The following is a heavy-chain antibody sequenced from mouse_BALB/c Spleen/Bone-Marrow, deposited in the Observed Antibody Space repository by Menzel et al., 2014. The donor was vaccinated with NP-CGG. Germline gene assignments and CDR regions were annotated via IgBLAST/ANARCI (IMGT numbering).Heavy chain of an antibody. D-gene: IGHD4-1*01. V-gene: IGHV1-54*01. CDR1: GYASTNYL. CDR2: INPGSGAT. CDR3: ARKLGPSYAMDY. J-gene: IGHJ4*01. Sequence: QVQLQQSGADLVRPGTSVKVSCKASGYASTNYLIEWVKQRPGQGLEWIGVINPGSGATNYNEKFKGKATLTADKSSSTAYMQLSSLTSDDSAVYFCARKLGPSYAMDYWGQGTSVTVSS.